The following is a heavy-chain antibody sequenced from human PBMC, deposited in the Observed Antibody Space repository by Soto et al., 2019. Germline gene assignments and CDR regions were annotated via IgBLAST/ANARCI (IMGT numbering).Heavy chain of an antibody. D-gene: IGHD3-10*01. V-gene: IGHV3-33*01. CDR2: IWYDGGHK. CDR3: AREGWDTVRGVSHSHDY. CDR1: GFTFSSYT. J-gene: IGHJ4*02. Sequence: QVQLVESGGGVVQPERSLRLSCAASGFTFSSYTMHWVRQAPGKGLEWVASIWYDGGHKYYTDSVKGRFTISRDNSKNMLKLQMNSLRAEDTAVYYCAREGWDTVRGVSHSHDYWGKGTLVTVAA.